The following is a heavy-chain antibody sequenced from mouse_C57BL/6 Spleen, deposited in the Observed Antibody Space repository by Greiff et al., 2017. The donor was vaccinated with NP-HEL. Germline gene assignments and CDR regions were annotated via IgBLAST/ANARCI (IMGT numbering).Heavy chain of an antibody. CDR2: IYPGDGDT. J-gene: IGHJ4*01. CDR3: ARGRYGGAMDY. CDR1: GYAFSSSW. Sequence: QVQLQQSGPELVKPGASVKISCKASGYAFSSSWMNWVKQRPGKGLEWIGRIYPGDGDTNYNGKFKGKATLTADKSSSTAYMRLSSLTSEDSAVYFCARGRYGGAMDYWGQGTSVTVSS. V-gene: IGHV1-82*01. D-gene: IGHD1-1*02.